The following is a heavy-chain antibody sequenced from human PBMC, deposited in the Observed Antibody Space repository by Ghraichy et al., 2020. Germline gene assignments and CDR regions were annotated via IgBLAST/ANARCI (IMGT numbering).Heavy chain of an antibody. D-gene: IGHD3-22*01. CDR3: ARRFYYYDSSGASFDI. V-gene: IGHV4-34*01. CDR2: INHSGST. J-gene: IGHJ3*02. Sequence: SETLSLTCAVYGGSFSGYYWSWIRQPPGKGLEWIGEINHSGSTNYNPSLKSRVTISVDTSKNQFSLKLSSVTAADTAVYYCARRFYYYDSSGASFDIWGQGTMVTVSS. CDR1: GGSFSGYY.